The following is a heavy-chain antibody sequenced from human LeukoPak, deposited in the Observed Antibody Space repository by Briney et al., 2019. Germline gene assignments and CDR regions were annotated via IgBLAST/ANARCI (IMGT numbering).Heavy chain of an antibody. V-gene: IGHV1-69*04. Sequence: ASVKVSCKASGGTFSSYAISWVRQAPGQGLEWMGRIIPILGIANYAQKFQGRVTITADKSASTAYTELSSLRSEDTAVYYCARDTPADGFLVPDRPIWGQGTMVTVSS. CDR3: ARDTPADGFLVPDRPI. CDR1: GGTFSSYA. CDR2: IIPILGIA. J-gene: IGHJ3*02. D-gene: IGHD2/OR15-2a*01.